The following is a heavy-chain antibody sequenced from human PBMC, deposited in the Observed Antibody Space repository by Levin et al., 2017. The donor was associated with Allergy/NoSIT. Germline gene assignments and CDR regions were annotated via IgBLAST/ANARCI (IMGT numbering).Heavy chain of an antibody. V-gene: IGHV4-34*01. CDR2: INHSGST. CDR1: GGSLSGDF. CDR3: ARELASDGTSGYFYYYMDV. D-gene: IGHD1-1*01. Sequence: SETLSLTCAVYGGSLSGDFWAWIRQSPGRGLEWIGEINHSGSTNYNPSLKSRVTISVDTSKNQFSLKLISVTAADAAVYYCARELASDGTSGYFYYYMDVWGKGITVTVSS. J-gene: IGHJ6*03.